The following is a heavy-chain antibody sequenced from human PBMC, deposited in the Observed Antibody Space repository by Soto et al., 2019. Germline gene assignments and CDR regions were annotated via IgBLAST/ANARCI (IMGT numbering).Heavy chain of an antibody. Sequence: GSLRLSCSASGFAFSTNAMNWVRQAPGKGLEWVSTIRYSAANTYYADSAKGRLTISRDNSKNTLYLQMSSLRAEATAVYYCARGLPIEDWGPGTLVTVSS. V-gene: IGHV3-23*01. J-gene: IGHJ4*02. CDR1: GFAFSTNA. CDR2: IRYSAANT. CDR3: ARGLPIED.